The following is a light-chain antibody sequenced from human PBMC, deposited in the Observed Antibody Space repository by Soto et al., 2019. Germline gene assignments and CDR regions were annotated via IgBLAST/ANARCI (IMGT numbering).Light chain of an antibody. Sequence: QSVLTQPPSVSAAPGQKVTISCSGTSSNIENNYVSWYQHLPGTAPKLLIYDNDKRPSGIPDRFSASKSGTSATLGITGLQTGDEADYYCSSYTSISTLVFGSGTKVTVL. V-gene: IGLV1-51*01. CDR3: SSYTSISTLV. CDR1: SSNIENNY. J-gene: IGLJ1*01. CDR2: DND.